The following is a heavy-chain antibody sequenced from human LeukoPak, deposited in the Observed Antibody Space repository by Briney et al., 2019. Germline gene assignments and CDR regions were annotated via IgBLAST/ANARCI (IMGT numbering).Heavy chain of an antibody. CDR3: TTEYYTYFDY. CDR1: GFTFSNAW. V-gene: IGHV3-15*01. J-gene: IGHJ4*02. Sequence: GGSLRLSCAASGFTFSNAWMTWVRPAPGKGLEWVGRIKSKTDGETTDYAAPVKGRFTISRDDSRNTLYLQMNSLKTEDTAVYYCTTEYYTYFDYWGQGTLVTVSS. CDR2: IKSKTDGETT. D-gene: IGHD2-2*02.